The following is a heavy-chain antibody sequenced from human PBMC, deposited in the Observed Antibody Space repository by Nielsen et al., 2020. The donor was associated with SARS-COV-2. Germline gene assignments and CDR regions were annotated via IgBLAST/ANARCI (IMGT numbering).Heavy chain of an antibody. D-gene: IGHD3-22*01. V-gene: IGHV1-46*01. CDR2: INPSGGST. CDR3: ARSDDSNSSGYYFYVILGGFDY. J-gene: IGHJ4*02. CDR1: GYTFTSYY. Sequence: ASVKVSCKASGYTFTSYYMHWVRQAPGQGLEWMGIINPSGGSTSYAQKFQGRVTMTRDTSTSTVYMELSSLRSEDTAVYYRARSDDSNSSGYYFYVILGGFDYWGQGTLVTVSS.